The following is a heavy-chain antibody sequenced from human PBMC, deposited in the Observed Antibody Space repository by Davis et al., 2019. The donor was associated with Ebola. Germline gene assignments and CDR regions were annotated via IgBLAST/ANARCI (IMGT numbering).Heavy chain of an antibody. CDR2: IIPIFGTT. V-gene: IGHV1-69*13. D-gene: IGHD3-22*01. CDR1: GGPFSTYG. CDR3: ARSGPRYYYDSSGSPMGDYYFDY. Sequence: SVKVSCKASGGPFSTYGISWVRQAPGQGLEWMGGIIPIFGTTDYAQKLQDRVTITADESTSTAYMELSSLRSEDTAVYYCARSGPRYYYDSSGSPMGDYYFDYWGQGTLVTVSS. J-gene: IGHJ4*02.